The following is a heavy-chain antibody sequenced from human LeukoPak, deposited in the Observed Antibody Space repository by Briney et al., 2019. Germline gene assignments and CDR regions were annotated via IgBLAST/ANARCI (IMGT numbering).Heavy chain of an antibody. D-gene: IGHD5-18*01. CDR3: AYSYGYRYYFDY. CDR2: INHSGST. CDR1: GGSFSGYY. V-gene: IGHV4-34*01. J-gene: IGHJ4*02. Sequence: SETLSLTCAVYGGSFSGYYWSWIRQPPGKGLEWIGEINHSGSTYYNPSLKSRVTISVDTSKNQFSLKLSSVTAADTAVYYCAYSYGYRYYFDYWGQGTLVTVSS.